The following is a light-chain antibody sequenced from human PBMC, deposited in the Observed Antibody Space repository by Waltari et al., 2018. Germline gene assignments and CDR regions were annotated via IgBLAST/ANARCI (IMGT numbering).Light chain of an antibody. CDR2: KAS. CDR1: LSISNW. CDR3: QHYNSYSVT. Sequence: DIQMTQSPSTLSASVGDRVTITCRASLSISNWLAWYQQKPGKAPKVLIYKASSLQSGVASRFSGSGSGTEFTLTISSLQPDDFATYYCQHYNSYSVTFGPGTKVDI. J-gene: IGKJ3*01. V-gene: IGKV1-5*03.